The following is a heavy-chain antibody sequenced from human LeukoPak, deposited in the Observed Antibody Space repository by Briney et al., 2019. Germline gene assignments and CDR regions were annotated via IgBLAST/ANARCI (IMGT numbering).Heavy chain of an antibody. V-gene: IGHV3-21*01. Sequence: GGSLRLSCAATGFSFSSYSMNWVRQAPGKGLEWVSSISSSSTFILYADSVKGRFTISRDNAKNSLYLQMNSLTAEDTAVYYCARDRSVAGTVDYWGQGTLVTVSS. CDR1: GFSFSSYS. CDR3: ARDRSVAGTVDY. J-gene: IGHJ4*02. CDR2: ISSSSTFI. D-gene: IGHD6-19*01.